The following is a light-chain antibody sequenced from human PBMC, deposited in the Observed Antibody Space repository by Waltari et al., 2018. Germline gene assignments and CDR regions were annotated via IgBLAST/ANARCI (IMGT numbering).Light chain of an antibody. V-gene: IGLV2-14*01. CDR2: DVN. J-gene: IGLJ3*02. CDR3: SSYTSSRTRV. Sequence: QSALTQPASVSGSPGQSITISCTGTSSDVGGYHYVSWYQQHPGKAPKLMIYDVNNRPSGVSNRFSGSKSDNTASQTISGLQAEDEADYYCSSYTSSRTRVFGGGTKLTVL. CDR1: SSDVGGYHY.